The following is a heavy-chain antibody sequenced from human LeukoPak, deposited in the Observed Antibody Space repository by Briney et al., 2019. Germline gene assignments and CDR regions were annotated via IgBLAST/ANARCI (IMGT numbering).Heavy chain of an antibody. CDR2: ISAYNGNT. CDR3: ARDWYYYDSSGYYPWDY. Sequence: ASVKVSCKASGYTFTSYGISWVRQAPGQGLEWMRWISAYNGNTNYAQKLQGRVTMTTDTSTSTAYMELRSLRSDDTAVYYCARDWYYYDSSGYYPWDYWGQGTLVTVSS. V-gene: IGHV1-18*01. D-gene: IGHD3-22*01. J-gene: IGHJ4*02. CDR1: GYTFTSYG.